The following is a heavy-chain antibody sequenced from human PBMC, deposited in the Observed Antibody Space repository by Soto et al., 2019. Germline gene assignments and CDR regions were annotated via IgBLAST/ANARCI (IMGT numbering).Heavy chain of an antibody. CDR3: AKGGNYYYYYMDV. CDR2: ISWNSGSI. V-gene: IGHV3-9*01. J-gene: IGHJ6*03. CDR1: GFTFDDYA. Sequence: GGSLRLSCAASGFTFDDYAMHWVRQAPGKGLEWVSGISWNSGSIGYADSVKGRFTISRDNAKNSLYLQMNSLRAEDTALYYCAKGGNYYYYYMDVWGKGTTVTVSS.